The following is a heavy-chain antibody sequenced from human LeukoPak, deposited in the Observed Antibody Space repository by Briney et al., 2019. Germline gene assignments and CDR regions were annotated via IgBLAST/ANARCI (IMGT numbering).Heavy chain of an antibody. J-gene: IGHJ3*02. V-gene: IGHV3-48*04. CDR3: ARDNFYDSSGYLDAFDI. CDR2: ISSSGSNI. CDR1: GFTFSTYS. D-gene: IGHD3-22*01. Sequence: GGSLRLSCAASGFTFSTYSMNWVRQAPGKGLEWVSYISSSGSNIYYADSVKGRFTISSDNAKNSLYLQMNSLRAEDTAVYYCARDNFYDSSGYLDAFDIWGQGTMVTVSS.